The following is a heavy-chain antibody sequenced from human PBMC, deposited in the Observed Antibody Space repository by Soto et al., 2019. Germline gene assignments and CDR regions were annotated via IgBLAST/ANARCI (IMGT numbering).Heavy chain of an antibody. CDR3: ARPWPYYYYYGLDV. Sequence: SETLSLTCTLSGFSISSSIYYLGGIRQPPGKGLEWIGSIYYSGSTYFNPSLKSRVTISVDTSKNQFSLKLISVTAADTAVYYCARPWPYYYYYGLDVWGQGTTVTVSS. V-gene: IGHV4-39*01. J-gene: IGHJ6*02. CDR1: GFSISSSIYY. CDR2: IYYSGST.